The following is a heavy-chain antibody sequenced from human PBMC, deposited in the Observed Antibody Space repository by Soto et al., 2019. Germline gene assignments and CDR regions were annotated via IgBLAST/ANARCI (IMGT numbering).Heavy chain of an antibody. CDR2: ISSTSDTI. CDR3: ARRSSGHDAFDI. Sequence: EVQLVESGGGLVQPGGSLRLSCAASGFTFSTYSMSWVRQAPGKGLEWVSYISSTSDTIYYADSVKGRFTISRDNAKNSLYLEVNSLRGEDTAVYYCARRSSGHDAFDIWGQGTMVTVSS. J-gene: IGHJ3*02. V-gene: IGHV3-48*01. CDR1: GFTFSTYS. D-gene: IGHD2-15*01.